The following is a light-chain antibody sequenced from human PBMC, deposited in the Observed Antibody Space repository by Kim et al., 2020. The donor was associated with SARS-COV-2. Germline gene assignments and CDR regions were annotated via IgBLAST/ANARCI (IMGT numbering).Light chain of an antibody. J-gene: IGKJ4*01. V-gene: IGKV3-11*01. Sequence: VSAGETAPISCRGSYSADTYLAWYQLKPGQAPRLLMYDVSSSVTGTPARFSGTGSGTDFTLTISSLEPEYVALYCCHHRSISAPTFGGGTKLEI. CDR1: YSADTY. CDR2: DVS. CDR3: HHRSISAPT.